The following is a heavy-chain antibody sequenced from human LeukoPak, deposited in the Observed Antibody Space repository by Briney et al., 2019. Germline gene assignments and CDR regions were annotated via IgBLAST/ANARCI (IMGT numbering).Heavy chain of an antibody. CDR1: GFTFNSYA. CDR2: ISYDGSNK. V-gene: IGHV3-30*01. CDR3: ARDRGSYLDY. Sequence: GGSLRLSCAASGFTFNSYAMHWVRQAPGKGLEWVAVISYDGSNKYYADSVKGRFTISRDNSKNTLYLQMNSLRAEDTAVYYCARDRGSYLDYWGQGTLVTVSS. D-gene: IGHD1-26*01. J-gene: IGHJ4*02.